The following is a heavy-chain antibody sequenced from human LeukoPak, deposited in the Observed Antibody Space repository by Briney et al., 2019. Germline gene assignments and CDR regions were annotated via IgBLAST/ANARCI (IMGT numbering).Heavy chain of an antibody. CDR2: IYHSGST. D-gene: IGHD1-1*01. Sequence: PSETLSLTCAVSGYSISSGYYWGWIRQPPGKGLEWIGSIYHSGSTYYNPSLKSRVTISVDKSKNQFSMKLRSVTAADTAVYYCAEVERRNYWGQGTLVTVSS. CDR1: GYSISSGYY. CDR3: AEVERRNY. J-gene: IGHJ4*02. V-gene: IGHV4-38-2*01.